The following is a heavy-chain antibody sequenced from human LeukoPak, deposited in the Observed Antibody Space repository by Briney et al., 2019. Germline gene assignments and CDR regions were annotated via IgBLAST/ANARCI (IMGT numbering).Heavy chain of an antibody. CDR3: AREYSYGYDY. D-gene: IGHD5-18*01. CDR2: INPKNGGP. CDR1: VYTFTGHY. V-gene: IGHV1-2*02. J-gene: IGHJ4*02. Sequence: ASVTVSCKASVYTFTGHYMHWVRQAPGQGPEWMGWINPKNGGPNYAQKFQGRVNMTRDRSTNTIYMELSSLRSDDTAVYYCAREYSYGYDYWGQGTLVTVSS.